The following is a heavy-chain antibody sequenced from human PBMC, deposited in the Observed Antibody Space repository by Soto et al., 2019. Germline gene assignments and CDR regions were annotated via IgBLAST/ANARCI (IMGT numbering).Heavy chain of an antibody. CDR1: GGSMSEHF. D-gene: IGHD3-10*01. J-gene: IGHJ4*02. V-gene: IGHV4-59*11. Sequence: SETLSLTCSVSGGSMSEHFWSWIRQSPGKGLEWIGYIYYLGSTDYNPSLKSRVTISVDTSKRQFSLRLTSVTAADTAVYYCARDGYDGSGSPYPAYWGPGTQVTVSS. CDR3: ARDGYDGSGSPYPAY. CDR2: IYYLGST.